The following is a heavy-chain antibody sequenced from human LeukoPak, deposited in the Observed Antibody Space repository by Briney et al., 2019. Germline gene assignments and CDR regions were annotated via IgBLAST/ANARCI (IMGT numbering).Heavy chain of an antibody. D-gene: IGHD5-18*01. Sequence: SETLSLTCTVSGGSISSYYWSWIRQPLGKRLEWIGYIYYSGSTNYNPSIKSRVTISVDTSKNQFSLKLSSVTAADTAVYYCARDGGQRGYSYGYALDFDYWGQGTLVTVSS. J-gene: IGHJ4*02. CDR3: ARDGGQRGYSYGYALDFDY. CDR2: IYYSGST. CDR1: GGSISSYY. V-gene: IGHV4-59*01.